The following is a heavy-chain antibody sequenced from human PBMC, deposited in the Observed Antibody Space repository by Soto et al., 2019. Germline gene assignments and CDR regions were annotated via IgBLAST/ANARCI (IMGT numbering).Heavy chain of an antibody. V-gene: IGHV1-69*02. D-gene: IGHD1-1*01. CDR3: ARVVRHSRRGYYYYMDV. Sequence: QVQQVQSGAEVKKPGSSVKVSCKASGGTFSSYTISWVRQAPGQGLEWMGRIIPILGIANYAQKFQGRVTITADKSTSTAYMELSSLRSEDTAVYYCARVVRHSRRGYYYYMDVWGKGTTVTVSS. CDR1: GGTFSSYT. CDR2: IIPILGIA. J-gene: IGHJ6*03.